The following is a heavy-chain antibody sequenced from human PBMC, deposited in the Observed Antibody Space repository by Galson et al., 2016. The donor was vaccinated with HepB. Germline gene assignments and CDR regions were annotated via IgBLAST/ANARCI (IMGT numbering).Heavy chain of an antibody. J-gene: IGHJ5*02. CDR1: GFTFSTFP. V-gene: IGHV3-23*01. CDR3: AKVPRLHCFEA. CDR2: INHGTGNK. Sequence: SLRLSCAASGFTFSTFPMTWVRQAPGKGLEWVATINHGTGNKYYADSVEGRFTISRDNSKNTLYLQMNSLRAEDTAVYYCAKVPRLHCFEAWGQGTLVTVSS. D-gene: IGHD5-12*01.